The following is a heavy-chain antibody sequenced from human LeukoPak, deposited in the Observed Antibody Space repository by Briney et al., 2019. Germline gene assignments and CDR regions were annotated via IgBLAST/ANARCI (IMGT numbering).Heavy chain of an antibody. CDR3: ARTRAPSNGRVLYYMDV. CDR1: GFTFSSYS. J-gene: IGHJ6*03. D-gene: IGHD2-2*01. CDR2: IISISSHI. Sequence: GGSLRLSCAASGFTFSSYSMNWVRQAPGKGLEWVASIISISSHIYYADSVKGRFTISRDNAKNSLYLQMNSLRAEDTAVYYCARTRAPSNGRVLYYMDVWGKGTTVTVPS. V-gene: IGHV3-21*01.